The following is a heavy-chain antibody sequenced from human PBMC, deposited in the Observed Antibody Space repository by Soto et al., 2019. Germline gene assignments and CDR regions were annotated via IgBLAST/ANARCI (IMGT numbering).Heavy chain of an antibody. CDR1: GFTFSNAW. D-gene: IGHD2-2*01. J-gene: IGHJ4*02. V-gene: IGHV3-15*01. Sequence: EVQLVDSGGGLVKPGGSLRLSCAASGFTFSNAWMTWVRQAPGKGLECVGRIKSESDGGTTDYAAPVNGRFTISRDDSKNTLYLQMDSPKAEDTGIYYCTSNNAPSCGSMSCYRPFWGQGTLVTVSS. CDR3: TSNNAPSCGSMSCYRPF. CDR2: IKSESDGGTT.